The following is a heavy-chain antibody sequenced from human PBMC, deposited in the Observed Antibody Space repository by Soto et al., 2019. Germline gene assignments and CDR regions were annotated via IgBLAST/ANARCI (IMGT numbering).Heavy chain of an antibody. V-gene: IGHV3-15*01. CDR2: IKSKTDGGTT. J-gene: IGHJ6*03. D-gene: IGHD5-12*01. CDR3: TTERGYSGYALRGYYYYYYMDV. CDR1: GFTFSNAW. Sequence: GGSLRLSCAASGFTFSNAWMSWVRQAPGKGLEWVGRIKSKTDGGTTDYAAPVKGRFTISRDDSKNTLYLQMNSLKTEDTAVYYCTTERGYSGYALRGYYYYYYMDVWGKGTTVTVSS.